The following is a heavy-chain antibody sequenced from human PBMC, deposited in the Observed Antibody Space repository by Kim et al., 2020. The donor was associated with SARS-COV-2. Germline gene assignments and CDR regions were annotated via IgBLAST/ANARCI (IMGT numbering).Heavy chain of an antibody. CDR2: ISGDGGST. D-gene: IGHD3-9*01. CDR3: ATTTDFDWLSKFDY. Sequence: GGSLRLSCAASGFTFDDYAMHWVRQAPGKGLEWVSLISGDGGSTYYADSVKGRFTISRDNSKNSLYLQMNSLRTEDTALYYCATTTDFDWLSKFDYWGQGTLVTVSS. V-gene: IGHV3-43*02. CDR1: GFTFDDYA. J-gene: IGHJ4*02.